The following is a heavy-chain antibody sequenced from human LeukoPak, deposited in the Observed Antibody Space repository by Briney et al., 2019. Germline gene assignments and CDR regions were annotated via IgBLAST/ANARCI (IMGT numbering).Heavy chain of an antibody. V-gene: IGHV4-59*01. Sequence: SETLSLTCTVSGGSISSYYWSWIRQPPGKALEWIGCIHDSGSTNYNPSLKSRVTISIDTSKNQFSLKLSSVTAADTAVYYCARVGSYCMDVWGKGSTVTVSS. CDR3: ARVGSYCMDV. D-gene: IGHD1-26*01. J-gene: IGHJ6*03. CDR2: IHDSGST. CDR1: GGSISSYY.